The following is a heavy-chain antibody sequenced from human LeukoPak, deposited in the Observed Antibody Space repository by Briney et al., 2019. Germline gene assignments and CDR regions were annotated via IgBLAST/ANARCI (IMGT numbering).Heavy chain of an antibody. J-gene: IGHJ3*02. CDR2: INPNSDGT. D-gene: IGHD6-19*01. V-gene: IGHV1-2*02. Sequence: ASVKVSCKASGYIFTGYYMHWVRQAPGQGLEWMGWINPNSDGTNYAQKFQGRVTMTRDTSISTAYMELSRLRSDDTAVYYCAKVMAGTVAFDIWGQGTMVTVSP. CDR1: GYIFTGYY. CDR3: AKVMAGTVAFDI.